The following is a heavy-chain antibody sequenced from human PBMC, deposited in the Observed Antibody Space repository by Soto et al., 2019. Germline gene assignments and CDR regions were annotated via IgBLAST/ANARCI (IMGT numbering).Heavy chain of an antibody. D-gene: IGHD3-22*01. J-gene: IGHJ4*02. CDR2: INWNGGST. CDR1: GFTFDDYG. V-gene: IGHV3-20*04. Sequence: EVQLVESGGGVVRPGGSLRLSCAASGFTFDDYGMSWVRQAPGKGLEWVSGINWNGGSTGYADSVKGRFTISRDNAKNSLYLQMNSLRAEDTALYYCARDNAYYYGSSGYYYFDYWGQGTLVTVSS. CDR3: ARDNAYYYGSSGYYYFDY.